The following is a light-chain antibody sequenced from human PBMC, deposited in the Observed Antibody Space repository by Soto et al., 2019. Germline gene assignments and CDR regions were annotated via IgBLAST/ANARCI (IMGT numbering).Light chain of an antibody. CDR1: QSVNTN. Sequence: EIGMTQSPATLSVSPGDRATLSCRASQSVNTNLAWYQQKPGQAPRLLIYGAFTRATGIPARFSGGGSGTEFTLTISSLQSEDFAVYYCQQYNNWPRTFGQGTKVDNK. J-gene: IGKJ1*01. V-gene: IGKV3-15*01. CDR2: GAF. CDR3: QQYNNWPRT.